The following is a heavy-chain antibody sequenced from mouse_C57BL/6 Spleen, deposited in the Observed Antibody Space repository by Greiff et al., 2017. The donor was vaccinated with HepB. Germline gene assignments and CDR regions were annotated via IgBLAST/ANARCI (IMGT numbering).Heavy chain of an antibody. J-gene: IGHJ4*01. V-gene: IGHV1-81*01. CDR3: AREGGSSYAMDY. CDR1: GYTFTSYG. Sequence: VQLQESGAELARPGASVKLSCKASGYTFTSYGISWVKQRTGQGLEWIGEIYPRSGNTYYNEKFKGKATLTADKSSSTAYMELRSLTSEDSAVYFCAREGGSSYAMDYWGQGTSVTVSS. CDR2: IYPRSGNT.